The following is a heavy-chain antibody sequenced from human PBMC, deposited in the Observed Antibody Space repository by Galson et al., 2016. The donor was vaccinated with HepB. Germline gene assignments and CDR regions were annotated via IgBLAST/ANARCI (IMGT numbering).Heavy chain of an antibody. CDR2: ISTDNGDI. Sequence: SVKVSCKASGYTFIHYGISWVRQAPGQGLEWMGWISTDNGDINYAQKFQGRLSMTTDTSTSTAYMELRSLRSDDSAVYYCARTAVTGPSFFSFWGQGTLGSVSS. J-gene: IGHJ4*02. CDR3: ARTAVTGPSFFSF. CDR1: GYTFIHYG. V-gene: IGHV1-18*01. D-gene: IGHD4-17*01.